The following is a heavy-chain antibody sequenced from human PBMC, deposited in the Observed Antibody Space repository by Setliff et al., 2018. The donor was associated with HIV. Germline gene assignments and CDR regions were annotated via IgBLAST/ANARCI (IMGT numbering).Heavy chain of an antibody. Sequence: LTCTVSGGSISDYYWSWIRQPPGKGLEWIGYIDYSGSTKYDPSLKSRVTMSVDTSKNHFSLKLRSVTAVDTAVYYCARSALWFGEADWYFDLWGRGALVTVSS. D-gene: IGHD3-10*01. CDR3: ARSALWFGEADWYFDL. V-gene: IGHV4-59*12. CDR2: IDYSGST. CDR1: GGSISDYY. J-gene: IGHJ2*01.